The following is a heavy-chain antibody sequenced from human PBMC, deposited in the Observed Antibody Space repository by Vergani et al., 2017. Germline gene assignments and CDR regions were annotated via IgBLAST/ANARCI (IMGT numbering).Heavy chain of an antibody. D-gene: IGHD2-21*02. J-gene: IGHJ5*02. Sequence: QVQLVQSGAEVKKPGSSVKVSCKASGGTFSSYAISWVRQAPGQGLEWRGRIIPIFGTANYAQKFQGRVTITADESTSTAYMELSSLRSEDTAVYYCARLGGAYCGGDCSSNWFDPWGQGTLVTVSS. CDR3: ARLGGAYCGGDCSSNWFDP. CDR2: IIPIFGTA. CDR1: GGTFSSYA. V-gene: IGHV1-69*13.